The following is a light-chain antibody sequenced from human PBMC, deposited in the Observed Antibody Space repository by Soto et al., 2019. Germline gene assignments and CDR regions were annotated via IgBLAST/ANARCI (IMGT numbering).Light chain of an antibody. CDR3: SSYVGSNNFA. CDR2: EVN. CDR1: SSDVGAYNF. J-gene: IGLJ1*01. Sequence: QSVLTQPASVSGSPGQSITISCTGTSSDVGAYNFVSWYQQYPGKAPKVMIYEVNNRPSGVSNRFSGSKSGNTASLTISGLQAEDEADYYCSSYVGSNNFAFGTGTKVTVL. V-gene: IGLV2-14*01.